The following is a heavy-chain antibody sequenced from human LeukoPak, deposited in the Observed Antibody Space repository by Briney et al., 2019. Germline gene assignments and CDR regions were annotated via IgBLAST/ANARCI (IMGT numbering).Heavy chain of an antibody. CDR3: AGADSNDFWSGYSYFDY. V-gene: IGHV1-18*01. CDR1: GYTFTSYG. J-gene: IGHJ4*02. CDR2: ISAYNGNT. D-gene: IGHD3-3*01. Sequence: ASVKVSCKASGYTFTSYGISWVRQAPGQGLEWMGWISAYNGNTNYAQKLQGRVTMTTDTSTSTAYMELRSLRSDDTAVYYCAGADSNDFWSGYSYFDYWGQGTLVTVSS.